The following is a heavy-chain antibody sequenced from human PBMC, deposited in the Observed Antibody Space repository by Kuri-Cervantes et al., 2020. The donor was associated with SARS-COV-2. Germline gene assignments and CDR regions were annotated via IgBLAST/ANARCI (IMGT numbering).Heavy chain of an antibody. CDR1: GYSISSGYY. CDR2: IYHSGST. CDR3: ARQSPDQYSGSSQWFDP. Sequence: SETLSLTCAVSGYSISSGYYWGWIRQPPGKGLEWIGSIYHSGSTCYNPSLKSRVTISVDTSKNLFSLKLSSVTAADTAVYYCARQSPDQYSGSSQWFDPWGQGTLVTVSS. D-gene: IGHD1-26*01. J-gene: IGHJ5*02. V-gene: IGHV4-38-2*01.